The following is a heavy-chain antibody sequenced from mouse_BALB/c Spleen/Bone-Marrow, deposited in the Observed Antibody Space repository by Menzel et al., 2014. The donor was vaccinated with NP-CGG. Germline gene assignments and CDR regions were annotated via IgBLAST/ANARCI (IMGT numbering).Heavy chain of an antibody. Sequence: LEWMGYISYSGSTSYNPSLKSRISITRDTSKNQFFLQLNSVTTEDTATYYCARSVYYGSSYVDYWGQGTTLTVSS. V-gene: IGHV3-2*02. D-gene: IGHD1-1*01. CDR2: ISYSGST. J-gene: IGHJ2*01. CDR3: ARSVYYGSSYVDY.